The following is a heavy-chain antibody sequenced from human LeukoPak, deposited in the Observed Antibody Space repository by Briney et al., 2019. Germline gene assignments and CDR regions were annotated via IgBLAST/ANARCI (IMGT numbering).Heavy chain of an antibody. CDR3: ARGYSSGPLNH. CDR1: GFTFSSYA. J-gene: IGHJ5*02. V-gene: IGHV3-23*01. Sequence: GGSLRLSCAASGFTFSSYAMSWVRQAPGKGLEWVSALTGSGGSTYYTDSVKGRFSISRDNSKNTLNLQMNSLRAEDTAVYYCARGYSSGPLNHWGQGTLVTVSS. CDR2: LTGSGGST. D-gene: IGHD6-19*01.